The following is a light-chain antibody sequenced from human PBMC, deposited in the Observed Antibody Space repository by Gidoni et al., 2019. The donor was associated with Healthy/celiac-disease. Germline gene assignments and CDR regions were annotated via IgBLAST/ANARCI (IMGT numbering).Light chain of an antibody. CDR3: QQYNSYPWT. Sequence: DIQMTQSPSTLSASVGDRVTIPCRASQSISSWLAWYQQKPGKAPKLLIYKASSLERGVPSRFSGSGSGTEFTLTISILQPDDFATYYCQQYNSYPWTFGQGTKVEIK. J-gene: IGKJ1*01. V-gene: IGKV1-5*03. CDR1: QSISSW. CDR2: KAS.